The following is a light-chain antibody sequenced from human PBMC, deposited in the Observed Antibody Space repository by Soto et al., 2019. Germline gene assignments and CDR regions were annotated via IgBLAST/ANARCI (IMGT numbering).Light chain of an antibody. CDR1: QDISNY. Sequence: DIQMTQSPSSLSASVGDRVTITCRASQDISNYLACLQQTVPNVLIYAASTLQSGVPSRFSGCGSGTDFTLTITGLQPEDVATDYCQNYNSAPITFGQGTRLEIK. CDR2: AAS. V-gene: IGKV1-27*01. CDR3: QNYNSAPIT. J-gene: IGKJ5*01.